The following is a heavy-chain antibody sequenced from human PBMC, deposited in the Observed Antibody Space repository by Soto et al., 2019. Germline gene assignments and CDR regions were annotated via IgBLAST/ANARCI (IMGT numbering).Heavy chain of an antibody. Sequence: SPTLSLTCAISGDSVSSNSASWSWIRQSPSRGLEWLGRTYYRSKWYNDYAVSMKSRIIINPDTSRNRFSLQLNSVTPEDTAVYYCARAPFYCSSTSCYSVYFDYWGQGALVTVSS. V-gene: IGHV6-1*01. CDR2: TYYRSKWYN. D-gene: IGHD2-2*01. CDR3: ARAPFYCSSTSCYSVYFDY. CDR1: GDSVSSNSAS. J-gene: IGHJ4*02.